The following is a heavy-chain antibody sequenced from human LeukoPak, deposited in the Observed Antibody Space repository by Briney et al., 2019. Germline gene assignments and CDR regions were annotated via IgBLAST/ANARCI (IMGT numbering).Heavy chain of an antibody. CDR1: GFTFSSYI. J-gene: IGHJ6*02. CDR2: ISGSSSYI. V-gene: IGHV3-21*01. D-gene: IGHD5-12*01. CDR3: ARGLEGYIVATSYYGMDV. Sequence: PGGSLRLSCAASGFTFSSYIMNWVRQAPGKGLEWVSSISGSSSYIYYADSVKGRFTISRDNAKNSLYLQMNSLRAEDTAVYFCARGLEGYIVATSYYGMDVWGQGTTVTVSS.